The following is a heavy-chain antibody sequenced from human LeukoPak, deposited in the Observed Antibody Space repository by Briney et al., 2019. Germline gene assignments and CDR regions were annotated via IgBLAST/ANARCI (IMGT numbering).Heavy chain of an antibody. CDR2: ISSSSGDI. D-gene: IGHD4-23*01. CDR1: GFIFSSYA. J-gene: IGHJ3*01. CDR3: VRDYGGSSGAFDL. Sequence: GGSLRLSCRASGFIFSSYALNWVRRAPGQGLEWVSSISSSSGDIYYTDSVKGRFTISRDNARKSLYLQMNSLRVEDTAVYYRVRDYGGSSGAFDLWGQGTMVTVSS. V-gene: IGHV3-21*01.